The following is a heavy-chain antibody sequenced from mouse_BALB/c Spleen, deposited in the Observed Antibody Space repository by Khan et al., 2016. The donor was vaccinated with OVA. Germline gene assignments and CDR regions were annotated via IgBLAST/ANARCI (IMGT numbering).Heavy chain of an antibody. D-gene: IGHD2-3*01. CDR2: IYWDDDK. Sequence: QVTLKESGPGILQPSQTLSLTCSFAGFSLSSSGMSVSWIRQPSGKGLEWLAHIYWDDDKRYNLSLKSRLTVSKDTSRNQVFLNITNVDTAETATYCCVRSRWLHSYVMDYWGQGTSVIVSS. J-gene: IGHJ4*01. CDR1: GFSLSSSGMS. V-gene: IGHV8-12*01. CDR3: VRSRWLHSYVMDY.